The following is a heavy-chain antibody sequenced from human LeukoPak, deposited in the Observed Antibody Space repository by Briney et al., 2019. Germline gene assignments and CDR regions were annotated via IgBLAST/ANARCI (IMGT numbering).Heavy chain of an antibody. CDR1: GFTFSNYA. J-gene: IGHJ5*02. CDR3: ASTLWFGELWRYNWFDP. V-gene: IGHV3-30*04. CDR2: TSYDGSHK. Sequence: PGGSLRLSCAASGFTFSNYAFHWVRQAPGKGLEWVALTSYDGSHKYYADSVKGRFTVSRDNSKNTLYLQMNSLRAEDTAVYYCASTLWFGELWRYNWFDPWGQGTLVTVSS. D-gene: IGHD3-10*01.